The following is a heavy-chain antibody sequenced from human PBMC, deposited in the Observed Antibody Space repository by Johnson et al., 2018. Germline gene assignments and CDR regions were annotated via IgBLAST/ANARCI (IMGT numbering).Heavy chain of an antibody. CDR1: GFSFSSYG. Sequence: QVQLVESGGGVVQPGTSLRVSCAASGFSFSSYGIHWVRQAPGKGLERVAAIWYDGSNQYYADSVKGRFTISSDDSKNTVYLQMNSLRAEDTAVYYWARDQGWNRYYYGMDVWGQGATVIVSS. V-gene: IGHV3-33*01. CDR2: IWYDGSNQ. CDR3: ARDQGWNRYYYGMDV. D-gene: IGHD1-1*01. J-gene: IGHJ6*02.